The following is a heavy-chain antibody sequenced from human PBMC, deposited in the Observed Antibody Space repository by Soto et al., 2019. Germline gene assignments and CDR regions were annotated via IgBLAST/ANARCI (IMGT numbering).Heavy chain of an antibody. J-gene: IGHJ4*02. CDR1: GGSISSSSYY. Sequence: XETLSLTCTVSGGSISSSSYYWGWIREPPGKGLEWIGSIYYSGSTYYNPSLKSRVTISVDTSKNQFSLKLSSVTAADTAVYYCARGSNYYDSSGYYNGGLYFDYWGQATLVTVSS. D-gene: IGHD3-22*01. CDR3: ARGSNYYDSSGYYNGGLYFDY. V-gene: IGHV4-39*01. CDR2: IYYSGST.